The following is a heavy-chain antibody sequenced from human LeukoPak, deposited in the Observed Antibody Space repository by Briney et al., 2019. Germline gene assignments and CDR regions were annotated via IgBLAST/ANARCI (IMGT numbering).Heavy chain of an antibody. CDR2: INSDGSST. Sequence: PGGSLRLSCAASGFTFSSYWMHWVRQAPGKGLVWVSRINSDGSSTSYADSVKGRFTISRDNAKNTLYLQMNSLRAEDTAVYYCARDFYCSSTSCYAAAPGMDVWGQGTTVTVSS. CDR1: GFTFSSYW. CDR3: ARDFYCSSTSCYAAAPGMDV. D-gene: IGHD2-2*01. J-gene: IGHJ6*02. V-gene: IGHV3-74*01.